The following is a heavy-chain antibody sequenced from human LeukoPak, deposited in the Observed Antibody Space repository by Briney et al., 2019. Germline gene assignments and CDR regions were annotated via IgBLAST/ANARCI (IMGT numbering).Heavy chain of an antibody. D-gene: IGHD3-22*01. V-gene: IGHV3-23*01. J-gene: IGHJ5*02. CDR3: AKDPISSGYYLISAWFDP. CDR2: ISGSGGST. CDR1: GFTFSSYA. Sequence: GSLRLSCAASGFTFSSYAMSWVRQAPGKGLEWVSAISGSGGSTYYADSVKGRFTISRDNSKNTLYLQMNSLRAEDTAVCYCAKDPISSGYYLISAWFDPWGQGTLVTVSS.